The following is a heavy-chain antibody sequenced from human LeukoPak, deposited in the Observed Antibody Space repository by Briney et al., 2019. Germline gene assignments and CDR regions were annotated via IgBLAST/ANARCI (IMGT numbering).Heavy chain of an antibody. CDR1: GFTFSDYY. V-gene: IGHV3-11*06. Sequence: GGSLRLSCLASGFTFSDYYMSWIRQAPGKGLEWVSYISNSNTYTNYADSVKGRLTISRDNSKNTLYLQMGSLRAEDMAVYYCARGKDDYVWGSYRLDTWGQGTLVTVSS. CDR3: ARGKDDYVWGSYRLDT. CDR2: ISNSNTYT. J-gene: IGHJ5*02. D-gene: IGHD3-16*02.